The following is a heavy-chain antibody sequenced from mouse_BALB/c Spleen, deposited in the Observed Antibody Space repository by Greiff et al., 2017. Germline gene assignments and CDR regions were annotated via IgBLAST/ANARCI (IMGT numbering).Heavy chain of an antibody. D-gene: IGHD2-4*01. CDR2: IYPGSGNT. Sequence: QVQLKESGAELVRPGTSVKISCKASGYAFTNYWLGWVKQRPGHGLEWIGDIYPGSGNTSYNKKFKGKATLTADKSSSTAYMQLSSLTSEDSAVYFCARSGSSAMITTGLFAYWGQGTLVTVSA. V-gene: IGHV1-63*01. J-gene: IGHJ3*01. CDR1: GYAFTNYW. CDR3: ARSGSSAMITTGLFAY.